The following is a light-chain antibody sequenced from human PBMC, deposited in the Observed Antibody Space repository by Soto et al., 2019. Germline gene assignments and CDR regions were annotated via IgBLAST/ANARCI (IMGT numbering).Light chain of an antibody. Sequence: QSPGTLSLSPGESATLSCRASQSVSATYIAWYQQKSGQAPRLLLYGSSSRATGVADRFSGSGSGTEFTLTIDRLEPEDFATYYCQQYGSSPRAFGQGTKVDIK. CDR1: QSVSATY. J-gene: IGKJ1*01. CDR3: QQYGSSPRA. V-gene: IGKV3-20*01. CDR2: GSS.